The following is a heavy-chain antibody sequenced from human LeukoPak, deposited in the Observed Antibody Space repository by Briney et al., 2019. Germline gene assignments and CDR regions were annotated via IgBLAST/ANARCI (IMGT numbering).Heavy chain of an antibody. V-gene: IGHV4-59*08. CDR3: ARHRGSNLNRSFDF. CDR2: IYYSGST. J-gene: IGHJ4*02. D-gene: IGHD1-14*01. CDR1: GGSIIGYY. Sequence: SETLSLTCTVSGGSIIGYYWSWIRQPPGKGLEWIASIYYSGSTNNNPSLKSRITVSLDTSKNQLSLKLSSVTAADTAVYYCARHRGSNLNRSFDFWGQGTLVTVSS.